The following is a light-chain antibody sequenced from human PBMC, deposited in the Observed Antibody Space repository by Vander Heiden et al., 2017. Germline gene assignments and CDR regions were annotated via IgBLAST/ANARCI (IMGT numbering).Light chain of an antibody. V-gene: IGLV1-40*01. J-gene: IGLJ3*02. CDR1: SPHTGATSD. Sequence: QSVLTQPPSVPGAPGQRVTISCTGSSPHTGATSDVHWYQQLPGTAPKLLIYVNNNRPSGVPDRFAGSKSGTSASLAITGLQAEDEADYYCQSYDNNLSAWVFGGGTKLTVL. CDR2: VNN. CDR3: QSYDNNLSAWV.